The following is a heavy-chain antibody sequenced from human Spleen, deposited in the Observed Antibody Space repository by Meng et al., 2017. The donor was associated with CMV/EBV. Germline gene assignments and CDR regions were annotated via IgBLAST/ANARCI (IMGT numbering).Heavy chain of an antibody. CDR2: IKSKTDGGTT. V-gene: IGHV3-15*01. Sequence: GESLKISCAASGFTFSNAWMSWVRQAPGKGLEWVGRIKSKTDGGTTDYAAPVKGRFTISRDDSKNTLYLQMNSLKTEDTDVYYCTTGIVGYDSSGYDLPFDYWGQGTLVTVSS. CDR1: GFTFSNAW. CDR3: TTGIVGYDSSGYDLPFDY. J-gene: IGHJ4*02. D-gene: IGHD3-22*01.